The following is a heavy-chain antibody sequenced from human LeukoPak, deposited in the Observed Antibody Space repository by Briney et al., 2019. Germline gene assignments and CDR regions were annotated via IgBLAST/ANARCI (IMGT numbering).Heavy chain of an antibody. D-gene: IGHD1-26*01. J-gene: IGHJ6*02. V-gene: IGHV3-73*01. CDR2: IRSKANNYAT. CDR3: IRGAASGSYYGFDV. Sequence: GGSLRLSCAASGFTFSGSTMHWVRQASGKGLEWVGRIRSKANNYATAYATSVKGRFTLSRDDSKNAAYLQMNSLRTEDTAVYYCIRGAASGSYYGFDVWGQGATVTVSS. CDR1: GFTFSGST.